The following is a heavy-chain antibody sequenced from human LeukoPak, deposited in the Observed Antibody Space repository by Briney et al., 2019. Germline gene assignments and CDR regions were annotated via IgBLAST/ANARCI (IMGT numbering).Heavy chain of an antibody. CDR3: AKDVSLYGDYVFDY. V-gene: IGHV3-9*01. J-gene: IGHJ4*02. D-gene: IGHD4-17*01. CDR1: GFTFDDYA. CDR2: TSWNSGSI. Sequence: PGGSLRLSYAASGFTFDDYAMHWVRQAPGKGLEWVSGTSWNSGSIGYADSVKGRFTISRDNAKNSLYLQMNSLRAEDTALYYCAKDVSLYGDYVFDYWGQGTLVTVSS.